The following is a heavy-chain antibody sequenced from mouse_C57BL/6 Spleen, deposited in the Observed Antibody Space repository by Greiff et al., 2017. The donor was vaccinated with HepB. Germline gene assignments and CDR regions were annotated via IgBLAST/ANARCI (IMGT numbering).Heavy chain of an antibody. CDR1: GYTFTDYY. D-gene: IGHD3-2*02. J-gene: IGHJ2*01. CDR3: ARPWAAQATPPDY. CDR2: INPNNGGT. V-gene: IGHV1-26*01. Sequence: VQLQQSGPELVKPGASVKISCKASGYTFTDYYMNWVKQSHGKSLEWIGDINPNNGGTSYNQKFKGKATLTVDKSSSTAYMELRSLTSEDSAVYYCARPWAAQATPPDYWGQGTTLTVSS.